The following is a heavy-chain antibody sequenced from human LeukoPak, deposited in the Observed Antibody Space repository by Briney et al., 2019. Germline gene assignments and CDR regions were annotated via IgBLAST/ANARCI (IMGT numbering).Heavy chain of an antibody. D-gene: IGHD2-15*01. V-gene: IGHV1-2*02. CDR3: ARGSHVQYCSGGSCYLPFDY. CDR2: INPNSGGT. CDR1: GYTFTGYY. Sequence: SVKVSCKASGYTFTGYYMHWVRQAPGQGLEWMGWINPNSGGTNYAQKFQGRVTMTRDTSISTAYMELSRLRSDDTAVYYCARGSHVQYCSGGSCYLPFDYWGQGTLVTVSS. J-gene: IGHJ4*02.